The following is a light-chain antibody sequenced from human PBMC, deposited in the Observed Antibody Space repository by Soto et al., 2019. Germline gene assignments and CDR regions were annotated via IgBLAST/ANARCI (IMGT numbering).Light chain of an antibody. CDR2: KTS. CDR1: QTISSW. V-gene: IGKV1-5*03. Sequence: GDRVTITCRASQTISSWLAWYQQKPGKAPKLLIYKTSSLESGVPSRFSGSGSGTEFTLTISSLQPDDFATYYCQQYYSFSITFGQGTRLEIK. CDR3: QQYYSFSIT. J-gene: IGKJ5*01.